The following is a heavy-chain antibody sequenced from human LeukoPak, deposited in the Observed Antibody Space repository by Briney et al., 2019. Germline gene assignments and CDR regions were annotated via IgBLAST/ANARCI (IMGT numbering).Heavy chain of an antibody. D-gene: IGHD1-26*01. CDR2: ISYDGSNK. CDR1: GFTFSSYG. V-gene: IGHV3-30*18. J-gene: IGHJ4*02. CDR3: AKDSLALGVGATWYFDY. Sequence: GGSLRLSCAASGFTFSSYGMHWVRQAPGKGLEWVAVISYDGSNKYYADSVKGRFTISRDNSKNTLYLQMNSLRAEDTAVYYCAKDSLALGVGATWYFDYWGQGTLVTVSS.